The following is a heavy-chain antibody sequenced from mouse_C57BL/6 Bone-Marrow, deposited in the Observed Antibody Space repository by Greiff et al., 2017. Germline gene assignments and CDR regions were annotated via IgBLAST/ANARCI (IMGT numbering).Heavy chain of an antibody. CDR1: GFSLTSYG. CDR3: ASLYSNYGEFAY. J-gene: IGHJ3*01. Sequence: VKLMESGPGLVQPSQSLSITCTVSGFSLTSYGVHWVRQSPGKGLEWMGVIWSGGSTDYNADFITSLSISKDNSKSKVFFQMNSLLADDTAIYYCASLYSNYGEFAYWGQGTLVTVSA. V-gene: IGHV2-2*01. CDR2: IWSGGST. D-gene: IGHD2-5*01.